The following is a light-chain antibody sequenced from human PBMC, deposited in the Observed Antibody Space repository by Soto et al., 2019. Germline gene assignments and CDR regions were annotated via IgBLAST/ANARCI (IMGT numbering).Light chain of an antibody. CDR1: QSVSSN. J-gene: IGKJ1*01. Sequence: EIVLTQSPATLSVSPGERATLSCRASQSVSSNLAWYQQKPGQAPRLLIHGASTRATGIPARFSGSVSGTEFTLTISSLQSEDFAVYYCQQYNNWPPWTFGQGTKVDIK. CDR2: GAS. V-gene: IGKV3-15*01. CDR3: QQYNNWPPWT.